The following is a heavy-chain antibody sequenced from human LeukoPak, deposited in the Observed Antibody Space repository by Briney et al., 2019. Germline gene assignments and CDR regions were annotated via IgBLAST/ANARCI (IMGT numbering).Heavy chain of an antibody. CDR1: GFTFSDYY. CDR3: AKFSYGYGPLDY. J-gene: IGHJ4*02. CDR2: IRYDGSNK. D-gene: IGHD5-18*01. Sequence: TGGSLRLSCAASGFTFSDYYMSWIRQAPGKGLEWVAFIRYDGSNKYYADSVKGRFTISRDNSKNTLYLQMNSLRAEDTAVYYCAKFSYGYGPLDYWGQGTLVTVSS. V-gene: IGHV3-30*02.